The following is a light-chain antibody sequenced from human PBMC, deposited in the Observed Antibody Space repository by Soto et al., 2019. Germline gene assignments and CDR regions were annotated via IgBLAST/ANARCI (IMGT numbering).Light chain of an antibody. V-gene: IGLV2-14*03. J-gene: IGLJ3*02. CDR2: DVT. CDR1: SSDIGGYNF. CDR3: SSFTTSSTLV. Sequence: QSALTQPASVSGSPGQSITISCTGNSSDIGGYNFVSWYQQHPGKAPKLLIYDVTNRPPGLSDRFSGSKSGNTASLTISGLQAEDEANYYCSSFTTSSTLVFGGGTKVTVL.